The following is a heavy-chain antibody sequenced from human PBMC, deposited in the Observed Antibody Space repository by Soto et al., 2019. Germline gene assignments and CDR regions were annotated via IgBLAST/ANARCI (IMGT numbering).Heavy chain of an antibody. Sequence: GGSLRLSCAASGFTFSDYYMSWIRQAPGKGLEWVSYISSSSSYTNYADSVKGRFTISRDNAKNSLYLQMNSLRAEDTAVYYCARGYGGPRNWFDPWGQGTLVTVSS. V-gene: IGHV3-11*06. CDR2: ISSSSSYT. CDR1: GFTFSDYY. D-gene: IGHD4-17*01. J-gene: IGHJ5*02. CDR3: ARGYGGPRNWFDP.